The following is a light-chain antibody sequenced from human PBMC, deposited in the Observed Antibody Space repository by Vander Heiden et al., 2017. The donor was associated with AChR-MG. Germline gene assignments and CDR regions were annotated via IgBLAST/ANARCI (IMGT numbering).Light chain of an antibody. CDR1: SLRTYH. Sequence: SPALTQDPTVSVALGQTVRITCQGDSLRTYHASWYRQQPVQAPALVIYGKNNRPSGIPGRFSGSTSGDTASLTITGAQAEDEADYYCASRDNSGKRFVFGTGTKVTVV. CDR3: ASRDNSGKRFV. V-gene: IGLV3-19*01. J-gene: IGLJ1*01. CDR2: GKN.